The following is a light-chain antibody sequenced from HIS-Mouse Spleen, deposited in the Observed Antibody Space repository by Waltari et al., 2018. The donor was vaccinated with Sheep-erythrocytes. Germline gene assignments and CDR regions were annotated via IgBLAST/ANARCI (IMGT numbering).Light chain of an antibody. Sequence: DIQMTQSPSTLSASVGDRVTKTCRASQSISSWLAWYQQKPWKAPKLLIYKASSLESGVPSRFSGSGSGTEFTLTISSLQPDDFATYYCQQYNSYSRTFGQGTKVEIK. CDR1: QSISSW. V-gene: IGKV1-5*03. CDR2: KAS. J-gene: IGKJ1*01. CDR3: QQYNSYSRT.